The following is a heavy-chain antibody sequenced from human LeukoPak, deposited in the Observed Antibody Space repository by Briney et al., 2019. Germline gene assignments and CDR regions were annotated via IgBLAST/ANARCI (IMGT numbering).Heavy chain of an antibody. CDR2: ISGSGGST. D-gene: IGHD3-10*01. CDR1: GFTFSSYA. J-gene: IGHJ4*02. Sequence: GGSLRLSCAASGFTFSSYAMSWVRQAPGKGLEWVSAISGSGGSTYYAGSVKGRFTISRDNSKNTLYLQMNSLRAEDTAVYYCARVGNRRGVIINGAGSADYWGQGTLVTVSS. V-gene: IGHV3-23*01. CDR3: ARVGNRRGVIINGAGSADY.